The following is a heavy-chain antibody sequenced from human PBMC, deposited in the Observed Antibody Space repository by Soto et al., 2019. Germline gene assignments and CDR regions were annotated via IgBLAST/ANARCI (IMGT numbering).Heavy chain of an antibody. J-gene: IGHJ4*02. V-gene: IGHV1-69*13. CDR2: IIPIFGTA. Sequence: GASVKVSCKASGVTFSSYAISWVRQAPGQGLEWMGGIIPIFGTANYAQKFQGRVTITADESTSTAYMELSSLRSEDTAVYYCASLGGYDNPPDFDYWGQGTLVTVSS. CDR3: ASLGGYDNPPDFDY. D-gene: IGHD5-12*01. CDR1: GVTFSSYA.